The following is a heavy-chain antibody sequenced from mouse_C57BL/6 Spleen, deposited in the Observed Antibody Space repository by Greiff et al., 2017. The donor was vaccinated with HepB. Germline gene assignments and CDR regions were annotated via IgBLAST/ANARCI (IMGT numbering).Heavy chain of an antibody. CDR2: ISYDGSN. D-gene: IGHD1-1*01. V-gene: IGHV3-6*01. CDR3: ARADYGKPCC. CDR1: GYSITSGYY. Sequence: EVQLQQSGPGLVKPSQSLSLTCSVTGYSITSGYYWNWIRQCPGNKLEWWGYISYDGSNNYNPSLKNRISITRDTSKNQFLLKLNSVTTEDTATYYCARADYGKPCCWGQGTTLTVSS. J-gene: IGHJ2*01.